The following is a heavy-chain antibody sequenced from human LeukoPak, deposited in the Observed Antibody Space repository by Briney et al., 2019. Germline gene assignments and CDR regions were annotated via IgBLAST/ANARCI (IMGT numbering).Heavy chain of an antibody. J-gene: IGHJ5*02. D-gene: IGHD3-16*02. Sequence: QPGGSLRLSCAASGFTFSSYGMSWVRQAPGKGLEWVSAISGSGGSTYYADSVKGRFTISRDNAKNTLYLQMNSLRVEDTAVYYCARAGFRLRLGELSLSPPGPWGQGTLVTVSS. V-gene: IGHV3-23*01. CDR2: ISGSGGST. CDR3: ARAGFRLRLGELSLSPPGP. CDR1: GFTFSSYG.